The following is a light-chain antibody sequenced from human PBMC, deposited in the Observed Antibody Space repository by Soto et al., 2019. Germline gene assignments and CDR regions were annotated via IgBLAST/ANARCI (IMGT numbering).Light chain of an antibody. J-gene: IGKJ1*01. V-gene: IGKV3-20*01. CDR3: QQYGSSPFWT. CDR2: GAS. Sequence: EIVLTQSPGTLSLSPGERATLSCRASQSVTSNSLAWYQQKPGQAPRLLIYGASSRATGIPDRFSGSGSGTDFTLTISRLEPEDFAVYYCQQYGSSPFWTFVQGTKVEIK. CDR1: QSVTSNS.